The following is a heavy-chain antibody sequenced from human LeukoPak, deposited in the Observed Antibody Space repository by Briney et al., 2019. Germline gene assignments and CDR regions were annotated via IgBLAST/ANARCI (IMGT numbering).Heavy chain of an antibody. CDR2: ISGSGGST. CDR3: AKPGEGAAAGRPLYYFDY. D-gene: IGHD6-13*01. CDR1: GFTFSSYA. Sequence: GGSLRLSCAASGFTFSSYAMSWVRQAPGKGLEWVSAISGSGGSTYYADSVKGRFTISRDNSKNTLYLQMNSLRAEDTAVYYCAKPGEGAAAGRPLYYFDYWGQGTLVTVSS. J-gene: IGHJ4*02. V-gene: IGHV3-23*01.